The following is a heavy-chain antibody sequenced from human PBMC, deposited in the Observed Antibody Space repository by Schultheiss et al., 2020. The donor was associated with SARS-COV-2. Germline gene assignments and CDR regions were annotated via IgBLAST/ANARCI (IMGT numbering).Heavy chain of an antibody. Sequence: GGSLRLSCAASGFTFDDYAMHWVRQAPGKGLEWVSGISWNSGSIGYADSVKGRFTISRDNAKNSLYLQMNSLRAEDTAVYYCARPKTVDTAMVPGYWGQGTLVTVSS. CDR2: ISWNSGSI. CDR3: ARPKTVDTAMVPGY. V-gene: IGHV3-9*01. D-gene: IGHD5-18*01. CDR1: GFTFDDYA. J-gene: IGHJ4*02.